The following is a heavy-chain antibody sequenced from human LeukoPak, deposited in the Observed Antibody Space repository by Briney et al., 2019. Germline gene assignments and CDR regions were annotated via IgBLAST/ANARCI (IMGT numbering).Heavy chain of an antibody. CDR1: GFTFSSYW. Sequence: GGSLRLSCAASGFTFSSYWMSWVRQAPGKGLEWVANIKQDGSEKYYVDSVKGRFTISRDNAKNSLYLQMNNLRAEDTAVYYCARELVVGATISTDAFDIWGQGTMVTVSS. D-gene: IGHD1-26*01. CDR3: ARELVVGATISTDAFDI. CDR2: IKQDGSEK. J-gene: IGHJ3*02. V-gene: IGHV3-7*01.